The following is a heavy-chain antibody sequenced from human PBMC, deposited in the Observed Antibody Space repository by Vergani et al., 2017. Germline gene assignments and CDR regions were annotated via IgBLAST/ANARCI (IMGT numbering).Heavy chain of an antibody. D-gene: IGHD3-16*02. CDR3: ARASLRALVGYYYYMDV. Sequence: QLQLQESGSGLVKPSQTLSLTCAVFGDSITNGGFSWIWIRQPPGKGPEWIGYIFPSGNSDYNPSLKNRVSISLNKSKNQFSLWVNSVTAADTAVYFCARASLRALVGYYYYMDVWGKGKTVVVSS. J-gene: IGHJ6*03. CDR2: IFPSGNS. CDR1: GDSITNGGFS. V-gene: IGHV4-30-2*01.